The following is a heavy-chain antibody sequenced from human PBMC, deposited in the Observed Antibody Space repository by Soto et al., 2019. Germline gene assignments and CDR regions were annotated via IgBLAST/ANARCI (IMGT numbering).Heavy chain of an antibody. CDR3: ARRALGSSRSFDI. CDR1: GFAFSSHP. Sequence: GSLRLSCAASGFAFSSHPMSWVRQAPERGLEWVSGISDSGGLTYNADSVKGRFTISRDNSKNTLYLQMNSLRAEDTALYYCARRALGSSRSFDIWGQGTMVTVSS. V-gene: IGHV3-23*01. J-gene: IGHJ3*02. CDR2: ISDSGGLT. D-gene: IGHD6-6*01.